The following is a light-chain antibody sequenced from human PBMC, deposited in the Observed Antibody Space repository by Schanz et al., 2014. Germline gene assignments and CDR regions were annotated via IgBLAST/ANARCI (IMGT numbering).Light chain of an antibody. CDR1: SGSVSTSYY. CDR2: STN. CDR3: VLYVGSGIWV. V-gene: IGLV8-61*01. J-gene: IGLJ3*02. Sequence: QTVVTQESSFSVSPGGTVTLTCGLSSGSVSTSYYPSWYQQTPGQPPRTLIYSTNTRSAGVPDRFSGSILGNKAALTITGAQADDESDYYCVLYVGSGIWVFGGGTKVTVL.